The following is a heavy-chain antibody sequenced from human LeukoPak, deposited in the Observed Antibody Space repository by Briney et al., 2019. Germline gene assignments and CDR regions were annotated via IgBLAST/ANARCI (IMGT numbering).Heavy chain of an antibody. J-gene: IGHJ4*02. Sequence: QPGGSLRLSCAASGFTVSNNYMSWVRQAPGKGLEWVLVIYRGDSADYADSVKGRFTISRDESKNTLYLQMKSLRAEDTAVYYGAEDLGSGWGCWGQGTLVTVSS. V-gene: IGHV3-66*01. CDR3: AEDLGSGWGC. CDR2: IYRGDSA. D-gene: IGHD6-19*01. CDR1: GFTVSNNY.